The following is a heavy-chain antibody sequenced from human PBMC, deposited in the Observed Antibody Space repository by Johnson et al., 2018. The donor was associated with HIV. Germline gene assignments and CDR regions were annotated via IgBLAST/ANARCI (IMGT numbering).Heavy chain of an antibody. J-gene: IGHJ3*02. CDR3: AKDPYSRKDAFDI. V-gene: IGHV3-23*04. D-gene: IGHD1-14*01. CDR2: ISGSGGST. Sequence: VQVVESGGGLVQPGGSLRLSCAASGFTFSSYAMSWVRQAPGKGLEWVSAISGSGGSTYYADSVKGRFTISRDNSKTTLYLQMNRLRAEDTAVYYCAKDPYSRKDAFDIWGQGTMVTVSS. CDR1: GFTFSSYA.